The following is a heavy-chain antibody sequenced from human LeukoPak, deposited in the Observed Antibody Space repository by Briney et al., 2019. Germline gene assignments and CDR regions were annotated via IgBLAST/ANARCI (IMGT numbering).Heavy chain of an antibody. V-gene: IGHV3-30-3*01. J-gene: IGHJ4*02. D-gene: IGHD3-10*01. Sequence: GRSLRLSCAASGFTFSSYAMHWVRQAPGKGLEWVAVISYDGSNKYYADSVKGRFTSSRDNSKNTLYLQMNSLRAEDTAVYYCARDEYYYGSGSYQGDYWGQGTLVTVSS. CDR3: ARDEYYYGSGSYQGDY. CDR2: ISYDGSNK. CDR1: GFTFSSYA.